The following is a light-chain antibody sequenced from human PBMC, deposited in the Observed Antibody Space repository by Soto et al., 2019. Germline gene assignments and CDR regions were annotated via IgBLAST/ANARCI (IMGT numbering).Light chain of an antibody. CDR2: KAS. Sequence: DIPMTQSPSTLSASVGDRVTITCRASQSIRNWLAWYQQKPGNAPKLLIYKASGLENGVPSRFSGSGSGTEFTLTISSLQPDDLATDYCQQYNSYPWTFGQGTKVEIK. CDR1: QSIRNW. J-gene: IGKJ1*01. V-gene: IGKV1-5*03. CDR3: QQYNSYPWT.